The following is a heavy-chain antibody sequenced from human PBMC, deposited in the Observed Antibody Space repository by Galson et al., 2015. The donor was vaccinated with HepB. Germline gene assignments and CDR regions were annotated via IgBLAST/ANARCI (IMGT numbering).Heavy chain of an antibody. CDR1: GDSIDNNNHY. Sequence: TLSLTCTVSGDSIDNNNHYWGWIRQPPGKGLEWIANIYYTGSTYYNPSLKSRVTISLDTSKNQFSLNLSSVTAADTALYYCTRGTGGGLRPSHGLDVWGQGTTVTVSS. J-gene: IGHJ6*02. CDR2: IYYTGST. D-gene: IGHD5-12*01. V-gene: IGHV4-39*07. CDR3: TRGTGGGLRPSHGLDV.